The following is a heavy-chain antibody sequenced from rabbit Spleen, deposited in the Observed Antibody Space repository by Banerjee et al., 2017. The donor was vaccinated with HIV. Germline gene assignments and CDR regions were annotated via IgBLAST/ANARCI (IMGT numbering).Heavy chain of an antibody. CDR3: ARIRVSDGDWDI. V-gene: IGHV1S69*01. J-gene: IGHJ4*02. D-gene: IGHD2-1*01. CDR1: GFSLSNFA. Sequence: KESGGGLVTPGGTLTLTCTVSGFSLSNFAVTWVRQAPGKGLEWIGIIDASGSTYYASRAKGRFSISKTSATVDLKITSPTTEDTATYFCARIRVSDGDWDIWGPGTLVTVS. CDR2: IDASGST.